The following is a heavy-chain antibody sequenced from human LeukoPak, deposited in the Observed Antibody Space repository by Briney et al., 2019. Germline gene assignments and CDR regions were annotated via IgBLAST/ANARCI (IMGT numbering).Heavy chain of an antibody. D-gene: IGHD3-10*01. CDR3: ARDLDGSGSLDY. J-gene: IGHJ4*02. Sequence: SETLSLTCTVSGGTISSYYWSWIRQPPGKGLEWIGYIYYSGSTNYNPSLKSRVTIPVDTSNNQFSLKLSSVTAADTAVYYCARDLDGSGSLDYWGQGTLATVSS. CDR2: IYYSGST. V-gene: IGHV4-59*01. CDR1: GGTISSYY.